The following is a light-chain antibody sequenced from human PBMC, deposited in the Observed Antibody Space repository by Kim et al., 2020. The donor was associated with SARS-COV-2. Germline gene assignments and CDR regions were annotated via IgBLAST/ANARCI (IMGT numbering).Light chain of an antibody. Sequence: SASVGDRVTSTCRASQSISGWLAWYQQKPGMAPKLLIYTASTLESGVPSRFSGSGSGTEFTLTISSMQPDDFATYYCQQYHSYPYTFGQGTKLEIK. CDR1: QSISGW. J-gene: IGKJ2*01. CDR3: QQYHSYPYT. V-gene: IGKV1-5*03. CDR2: TAS.